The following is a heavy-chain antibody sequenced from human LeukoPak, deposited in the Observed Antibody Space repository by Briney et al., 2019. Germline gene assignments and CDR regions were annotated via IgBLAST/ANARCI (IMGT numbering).Heavy chain of an antibody. V-gene: IGHV3-43*02. CDR3: AKDRMIGVVGATAFDY. D-gene: IGHD1-26*01. CDR2: ISGDGGST. Sequence: GGSLRLSCAASGFTFDDYAIHWVRQAPGKGLEWVSLISGDGGSTYYADSVKGRFTISRDNSKNSLYLQMNSLRTEDTALYYCAKDRMIGVVGATAFDYWGQGTLVTVSS. CDR1: GFTFDDYA. J-gene: IGHJ4*02.